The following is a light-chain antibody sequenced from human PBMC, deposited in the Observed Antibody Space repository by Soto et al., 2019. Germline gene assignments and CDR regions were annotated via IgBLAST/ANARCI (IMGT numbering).Light chain of an antibody. CDR3: QQYDNLT. CDR2: DAS. V-gene: IGKV1-33*01. Sequence: DIQMTQSPSSLSASVGDRVTITCQASQDISNYLNWYQQKPGKAPKLLIYDASNLETGVPSRFSGSGSGTDFTFTIISLQPEDIATYYCQQYDNLTFGPGTKVDIK. CDR1: QDISNY. J-gene: IGKJ3*01.